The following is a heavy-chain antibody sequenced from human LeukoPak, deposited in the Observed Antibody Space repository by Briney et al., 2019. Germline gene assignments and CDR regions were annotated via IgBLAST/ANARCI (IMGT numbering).Heavy chain of an antibody. Sequence: SETLSLTCTVSGGSISSYYWSWIRQPAGKGLEWIGYIYYSGSTNYNPSLKSRVTISVDTSKNQFSLKLSSVTAADTAVYYCAREVEELELTGQYFYYYYMDVWGKGTTVTVSS. CDR2: IYYSGST. CDR1: GGSISSYY. CDR3: AREVEELELTGQYFYYYYMDV. J-gene: IGHJ6*03. V-gene: IGHV4-59*01. D-gene: IGHD1-7*01.